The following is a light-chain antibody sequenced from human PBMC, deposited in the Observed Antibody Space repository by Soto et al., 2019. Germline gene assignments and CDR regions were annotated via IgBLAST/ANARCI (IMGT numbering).Light chain of an antibody. CDR3: SSYTTGNTRQIV. V-gene: IGLV2-14*03. CDR1: SSDVGGYNY. Sequence: QSVLTQPASVSGSPGQSITISCTGTSSDVGGYNYVSWYQHHPGKAPKLMIFDVSNRPSGVSNRFSGSKSGNTASLTISGLQPEDEADYYWSSYTTGNTRQIVFGTGTKVTVL. CDR2: DVS. J-gene: IGLJ1*01.